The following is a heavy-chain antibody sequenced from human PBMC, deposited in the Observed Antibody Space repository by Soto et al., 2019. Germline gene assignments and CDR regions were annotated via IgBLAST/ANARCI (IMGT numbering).Heavy chain of an antibody. CDR3: ARGYDFWSGPYGMDV. Sequence: ASVKVSCKASGYTFTSYAMHWVRQAPGQRLEWMGWINAGNGNTKYSQKFQGRVTITRDTSASTAYMELSSLRSEDTAVYYCARGYDFWSGPYGMDVWGQGTTVTVSS. CDR2: INAGNGNT. CDR1: GYTFTSYA. V-gene: IGHV1-3*01. J-gene: IGHJ6*02. D-gene: IGHD3-3*01.